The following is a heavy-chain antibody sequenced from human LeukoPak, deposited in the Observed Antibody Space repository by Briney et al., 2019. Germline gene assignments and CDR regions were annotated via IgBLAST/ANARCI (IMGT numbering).Heavy chain of an antibody. D-gene: IGHD5-24*01. Sequence: ASVKVSCKASGGTFSSYAISWVRQAPGQGLEWMGRIIPIFGTANYAQKFQGRVTITTDESTSTAYMELSSLRSEATAVYYCARGRRDGYNFRELYYWGQGTLVTVSS. V-gene: IGHV1-69*05. J-gene: IGHJ4*02. CDR2: IIPIFGTA. CDR1: GGTFSSYA. CDR3: ARGRRDGYNFRELYY.